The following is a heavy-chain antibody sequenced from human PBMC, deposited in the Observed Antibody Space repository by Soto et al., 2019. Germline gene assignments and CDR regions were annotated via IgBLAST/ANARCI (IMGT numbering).Heavy chain of an antibody. V-gene: IGHV4-30-4*01. CDR2: IYYSGST. Sequence: PSETLSLTCTVSGGSISSGDYYWSWIRQPPGKGLEWIGYIYYSGSTYYNPSLKSRVTISVDTSKNQFSLKLSSVTAADTAVYYCARVRTYYYGSGSYYKEDYWGQGTLVTVSS. CDR3: ARVRTYYYGSGSYYKEDY. CDR1: GGSISSGDYY. J-gene: IGHJ4*02. D-gene: IGHD3-10*01.